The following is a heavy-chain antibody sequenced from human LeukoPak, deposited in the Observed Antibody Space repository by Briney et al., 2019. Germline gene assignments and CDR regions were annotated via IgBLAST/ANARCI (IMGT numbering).Heavy chain of an antibody. D-gene: IGHD3-10*01. J-gene: IGHJ4*02. CDR3: ARDLVLLWFGGFGY. CDR1: GFTFSSYG. V-gene: IGHV3-30*03. Sequence: GGSLRLSCAASGFTFSSYGMHWVRQAPGKGLEWVAVISYDGSNKYYADSVKGRFTISRDNSKNTLYLQMNSLRAEDTAVYYCARDLVLLWFGGFGYWGQGTLVTVSS. CDR2: ISYDGSNK.